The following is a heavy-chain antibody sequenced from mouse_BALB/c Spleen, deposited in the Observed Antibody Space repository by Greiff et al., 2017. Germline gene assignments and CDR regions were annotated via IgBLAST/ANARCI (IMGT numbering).Heavy chain of an antibody. D-gene: IGHD1-2*01. J-gene: IGHJ4*01. CDR2: ISSGGSYT. CDR3: TREGGTATNAMDY. Sequence: EVKLMESGGGLVKPGGSLKLSCAASGFTFSSYTMSWVRQTPEKRLEWVATISSGGSYTYYPDSVKGRFTISRDNAKNTLYLQMSSLMSEDTAMYYCTREGGTATNAMDYWGQGTSVTVSS. CDR1: GFTFSSYT. V-gene: IGHV5-6-4*01.